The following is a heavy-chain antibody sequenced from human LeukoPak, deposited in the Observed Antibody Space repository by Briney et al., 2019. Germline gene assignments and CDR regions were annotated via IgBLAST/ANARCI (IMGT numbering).Heavy chain of an antibody. CDR3: ARDGYQPLEVKYFQH. D-gene: IGHD2-2*01. CDR1: GYTFTSYG. J-gene: IGHJ1*01. V-gene: IGHV1-18*01. Sequence: ASVKVSCKASGYTFTSYGISWVRQAPGQGLEWMGWISAYNGNTKNAQKLQGRVTMTTDTSTSTAYIELRSLRSDDTAVYYCARDGYQPLEVKYFQHWGQGTLVTVSS. CDR2: ISAYNGNT.